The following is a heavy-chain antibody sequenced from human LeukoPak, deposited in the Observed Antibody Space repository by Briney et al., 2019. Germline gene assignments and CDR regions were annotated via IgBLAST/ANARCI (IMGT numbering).Heavy chain of an antibody. V-gene: IGHV3-21*01. D-gene: IGHD1-1*01. CDR2: ISSSSSYI. J-gene: IGHJ3*01. CDR3: ARRGTDASFSFFDV. CDR1: GFTFSSYS. Sequence: GGSLRLSCAASGFTFSSYSMNWVRQAPGKGLEWVSSISSSSSYIYYADSVKGRFTTSRDNAKNSLYLQMNSLRAEDTATYFCARRGTDASFSFFDVWGQGTMVTVSS.